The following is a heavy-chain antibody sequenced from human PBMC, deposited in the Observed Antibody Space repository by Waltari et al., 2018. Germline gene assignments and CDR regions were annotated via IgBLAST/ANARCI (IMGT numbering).Heavy chain of an antibody. J-gene: IGHJ6*02. CDR3: ARDQRFLESLYPYYYALDA. CDR1: NFYISDGYY. V-gene: IGHV4-38-2*02. Sequence: QGQLQESGPGLVKPSETLSLTCAVSNFYISDGYYWGWIRQSPGKGLEWIGSIYHSGTTHYNPSLESRVTISVDRSRNQFSLKVTSVSAADTAVYFCARDQRFLESLYPYYYALDAWGRGITVTVSS. CDR2: IYHSGTT. D-gene: IGHD3-3*01.